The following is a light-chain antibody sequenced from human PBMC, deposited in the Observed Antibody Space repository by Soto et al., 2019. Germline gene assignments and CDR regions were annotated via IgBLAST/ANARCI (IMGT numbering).Light chain of an antibody. V-gene: IGKV3-11*01. Sequence: EIVLTQSPATLSLSPGERATLSCRASQSVSSYLAWYQQKPGQAPRLLIYDASNRATGIPARFSGSGSGTDVTLTISSLEPEDFAVYYCQQRSTWPPTFGQGTKVEIK. J-gene: IGKJ1*01. CDR2: DAS. CDR3: QQRSTWPPT. CDR1: QSVSSY.